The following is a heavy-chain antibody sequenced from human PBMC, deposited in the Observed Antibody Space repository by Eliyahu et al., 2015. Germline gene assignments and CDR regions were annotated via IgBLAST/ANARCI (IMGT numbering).Heavy chain of an antibody. CDR1: GFTFSXYS. V-gene: IGHV3-48*01. D-gene: IGHD2/OR15-2a*01. J-gene: IGHJ4*02. Sequence: EVQLVESGGGXVQPGGXLXLXXAASGFTFSXYSMNWVRQAPGKGLEWVSYISSSSSTIYYADSVKGRFTISRDNAKNSLYLQMNSLRAEDTAVYYCARGTLNEGGQGTLVTVSS. CDR2: ISSSSSTI. CDR3: ARGTLNE.